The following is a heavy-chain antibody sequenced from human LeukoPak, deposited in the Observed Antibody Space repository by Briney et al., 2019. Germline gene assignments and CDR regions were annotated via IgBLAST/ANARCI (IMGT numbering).Heavy chain of an antibody. Sequence: PSETLSLTCTVSGGSISSYYWDWIRQPPGGGLEWIGSVFYRGSTYYNPSLKSQVTISVDMSKNQFSLNLNSVTAADTAVYYCARGRWWFAGRPPHYMDVWGKGTTVTVSS. CDR2: VFYRGST. D-gene: IGHD6-6*01. J-gene: IGHJ6*03. CDR1: GGSISSYY. V-gene: IGHV4-39*07. CDR3: ARGRWWFAGRPPHYMDV.